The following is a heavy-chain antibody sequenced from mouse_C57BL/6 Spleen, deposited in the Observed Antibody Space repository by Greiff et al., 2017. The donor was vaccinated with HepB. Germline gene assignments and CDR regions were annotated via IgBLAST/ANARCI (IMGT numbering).Heavy chain of an antibody. J-gene: IGHJ2*01. V-gene: IGHV1-22*01. Sequence: EVQLQQSGPELVKPGASVKMSCKASGYTFTDYNMHWVKQSHGKSLEWIGYINPNNGGTSYNQKFKGKATLTVNKSSSTAYMELCSLTSEDSAVYYCARQYYYGSSPLDYWGQGTTLTVSS. D-gene: IGHD1-1*01. CDR2: INPNNGGT. CDR1: GYTFTDYN. CDR3: ARQYYYGSSPLDY.